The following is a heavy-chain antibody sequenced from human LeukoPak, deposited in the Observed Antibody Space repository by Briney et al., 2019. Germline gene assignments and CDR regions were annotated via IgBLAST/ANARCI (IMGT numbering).Heavy chain of an antibody. Sequence: SETLSLTCAVSGGSISGFYWTWIRQPPGKGLEFIGQIHYSGSTDYDPSLKSRITMSVDTSKNQFFLSLNSVTAADTAVYYCAKFGLYYNMDVWGQGTTVTVSS. CDR2: IHYSGST. D-gene: IGHD3-16*01. CDR1: GGSISGFY. CDR3: AKFGLYYNMDV. J-gene: IGHJ6*02. V-gene: IGHV4-59*03.